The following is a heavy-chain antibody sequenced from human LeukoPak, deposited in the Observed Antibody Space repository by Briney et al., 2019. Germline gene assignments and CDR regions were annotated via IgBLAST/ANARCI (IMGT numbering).Heavy chain of an antibody. CDR1: GFTFSSYA. J-gene: IGHJ3*02. V-gene: IGHV3-30-3*02. Sequence: TGGSLRLSCAASGFTFSSYAMHWVRQAPGKGLEWVAVISYDGSNKYYADSVKGRFTISRDNSKNTLYLQMNSLGAEDTAVYYCAKTGAAAGRGAFDIWGQGTMVTVSS. CDR2: ISYDGSNK. D-gene: IGHD6-13*01. CDR3: AKTGAAAGRGAFDI.